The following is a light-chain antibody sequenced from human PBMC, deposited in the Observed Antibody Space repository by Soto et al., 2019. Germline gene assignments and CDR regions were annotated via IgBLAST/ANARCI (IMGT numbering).Light chain of an antibody. CDR3: QQYGSSPLFT. CDR2: GAS. CDR1: QSVSNNL. Sequence: EIVLTQSPGTLSLSPGERATLSCRASQSVSNNLLAWFQQKPGQARRLLIYGASSRATGIPDRFSGSGSGTDFTLTISRLESEDFAVYYCQQYGSSPLFTFGPGTKVDFK. V-gene: IGKV3-20*01. J-gene: IGKJ3*01.